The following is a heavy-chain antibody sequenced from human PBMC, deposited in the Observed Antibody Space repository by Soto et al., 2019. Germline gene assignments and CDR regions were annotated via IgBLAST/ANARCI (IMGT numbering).Heavy chain of an antibody. J-gene: IGHJ6*02. V-gene: IGHV3-15*01. CDR1: GFTFSNAW. CDR2: IKSKTDGWTT. Sequence: GGSLRLSCAASGFTFSNAWMSWVRQAQGKWLEWVGRIKSKTDGWTTDYAAPVKGRFPISRDDSTNTLYLQINSMKTEDTAVYSCTTEQNYGAYDCCSWMDVWGQGTTVTVSS. D-gene: IGHD2-21*02. CDR3: TTEQNYGAYDCCSWMDV.